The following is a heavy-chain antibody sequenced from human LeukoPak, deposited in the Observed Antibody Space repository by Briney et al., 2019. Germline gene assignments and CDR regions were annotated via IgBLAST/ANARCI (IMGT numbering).Heavy chain of an antibody. V-gene: IGHV3-33*06. Sequence: GGSLRLSCAASGFTFSSYGMHWVRQAPGKGLEWVAVIWYDGSNKYYADSVKGRLTISRDNSKNTLYLQMNSLRAEDTAVYYCANSLMITFGGVPHDHRASGSSPAWGQGTLVTVSS. CDR2: IWYDGSNK. CDR1: GFTFSSYG. J-gene: IGHJ5*02. D-gene: IGHD3-16*01. CDR3: ANSLMITFGGVPHDHRASGSSPA.